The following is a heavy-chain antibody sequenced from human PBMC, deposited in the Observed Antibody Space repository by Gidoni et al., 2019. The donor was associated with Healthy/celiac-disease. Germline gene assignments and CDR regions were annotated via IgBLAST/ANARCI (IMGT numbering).Heavy chain of an antibody. J-gene: IGHJ4*02. Sequence: QLQLQESGPGLGKPSETLSLTCPVSGGSIGSSSYYWGWLRQPPGKGLEWIGSIYYSWSTYYNPSLKTRVTISVDTSKNQFSLKLSSVTAADTAVYYCARYCSGGSCYSSDYWGQGTLVPVSS. CDR2: IYYSWST. V-gene: IGHV4-39*07. CDR3: ARYCSGGSCYSSDY. CDR1: GGSIGSSSYY. D-gene: IGHD2-15*01.